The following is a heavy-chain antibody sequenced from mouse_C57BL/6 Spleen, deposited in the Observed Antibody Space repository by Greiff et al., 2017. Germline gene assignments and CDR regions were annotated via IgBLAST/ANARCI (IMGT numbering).Heavy chain of an antibody. CDR1: GYSFTGYY. CDR2: INPSTGGT. V-gene: IGHV1-42*01. J-gene: IGHJ2*01. D-gene: IGHD2-2*01. CDR3: ARRGLHYFDD. Sequence: VQLQQSGPELVKPGASVKISCKASGYSFTGYYMNWVKQSPEKSLEWIGEINPSTGGTTYNQKFKAKATLTVDKSSSTAYMQLKSLTSEDSAVYYCARRGLHYFDDWGQGTTLTVSS.